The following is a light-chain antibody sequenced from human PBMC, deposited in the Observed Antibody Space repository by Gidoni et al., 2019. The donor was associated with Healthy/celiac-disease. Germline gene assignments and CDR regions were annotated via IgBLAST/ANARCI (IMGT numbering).Light chain of an antibody. Sequence: EIVMPQPPATLSVSPVERATLSCRASQSVSSNLAWYQQKPGPAPRLLIYGASTRATGIPARFSGSGSGTEFTLTISSLQSEDFAVYYCQQYNNWPPYTFGQGTKLEIK. CDR1: QSVSSN. CDR3: QQYNNWPPYT. J-gene: IGKJ2*01. CDR2: GAS. V-gene: IGKV3-15*01.